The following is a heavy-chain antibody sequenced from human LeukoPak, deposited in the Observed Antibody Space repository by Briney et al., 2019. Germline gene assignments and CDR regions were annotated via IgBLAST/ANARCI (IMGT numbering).Heavy chain of an antibody. J-gene: IGHJ4*02. CDR1: GFTFSSYW. D-gene: IGHD2-2*01. CDR3: AKGGPYQLLLDY. Sequence: GGSLRLSCAASGFTFSSYWMSWVRQAPGKGLEWVAFIRYDGSNKYYADSVKGRFTISRDNSKNTLYLQMNSLRAEDTAVYYCAKGGPYQLLLDYWGQGTLVTVSS. V-gene: IGHV3-30*02. CDR2: IRYDGSNK.